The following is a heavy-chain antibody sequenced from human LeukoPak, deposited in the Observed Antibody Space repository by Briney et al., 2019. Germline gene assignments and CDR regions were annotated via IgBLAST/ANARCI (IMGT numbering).Heavy chain of an antibody. Sequence: SQTLSLTCTVSGGPISSGDYYWSWIRQPPGKGLEWIGYIYYSGSTYYNPSLKSRVTMSVDTSKNQFSLKLSSVTAADTAVYYCARESSSSPGEYWGQGTLVTVSS. CDR3: ARESSSSPGEY. CDR2: IYYSGST. V-gene: IGHV4-30-4*08. CDR1: GGPISSGDYY. D-gene: IGHD6-13*01. J-gene: IGHJ4*02.